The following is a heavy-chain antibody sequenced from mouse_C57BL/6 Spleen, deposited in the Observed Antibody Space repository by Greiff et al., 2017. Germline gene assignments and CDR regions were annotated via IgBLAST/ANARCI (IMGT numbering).Heavy chain of an antibody. Sequence: DVQLVESGAELVKPGASVKLSCTASGFNIKDYYMHWVKQRTEQGLEWIGRIDPEDGETKYAPKFQGKATITADTSSNTAYLQLSSLTSEDTAVYYCARSTVVRWYFDVWGTGTTVTVSS. CDR2: IDPEDGET. V-gene: IGHV14-2*01. CDR3: ARSTVVRWYFDV. J-gene: IGHJ1*03. CDR1: GFNIKDYY. D-gene: IGHD1-1*01.